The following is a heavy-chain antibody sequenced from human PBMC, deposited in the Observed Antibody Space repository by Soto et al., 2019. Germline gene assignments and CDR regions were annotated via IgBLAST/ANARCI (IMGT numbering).Heavy chain of an antibody. J-gene: IGHJ3*01. D-gene: IGHD3-10*01. CDR1: GFTFRSYA. CDR3: ARDDPSGYGSGSSYGFDF. Sequence: EVQLLESGGGLVQPGGSLRLSCAASGFTFRSYAMSWVLQAPGKGLEWVSGISGSGSSTYYAESVKGRFPISRGDSKNTLYLQMNSLRAEDTDVYDCARDDPSGYGSGSSYGFDFWGQGTMVTVSS. V-gene: IGHV3-23*01. CDR2: ISGSGSST.